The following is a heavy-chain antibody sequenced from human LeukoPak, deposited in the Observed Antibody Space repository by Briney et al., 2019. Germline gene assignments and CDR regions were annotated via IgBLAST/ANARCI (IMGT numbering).Heavy chain of an antibody. V-gene: IGHV4-59*08. D-gene: IGHD5-12*01. J-gene: IGHJ4*02. CDR2: IYYSGST. Sequence: PSETLSLTCTVSGGSISSYCWSWIRQPPGKGLEWIGYIYYSGSTNYNPSLKSRVTISVDTSKNQFSLKLSSVTAADTAVYYCASLYSGYDYVDYWGQGTLVTVSS. CDR1: GGSISSYC. CDR3: ASLYSGYDYVDY.